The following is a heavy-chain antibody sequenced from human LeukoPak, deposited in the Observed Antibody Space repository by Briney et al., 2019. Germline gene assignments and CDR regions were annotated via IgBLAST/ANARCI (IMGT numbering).Heavy chain of an antibody. CDR1: GFTFSNYA. Sequence: HPGGSLRLSCAASGFTFSNYAMSWVRQAPGKGLEWVSAISISGSSTYYADSVKGRFTISRDNSKTTLYMQMNSLRAEDTAIYYCAKGRKWELPFDPWGQGTLVAVSS. CDR3: AKGRKWELPFDP. V-gene: IGHV3-23*01. D-gene: IGHD1-26*01. J-gene: IGHJ5*02. CDR2: ISISGSST.